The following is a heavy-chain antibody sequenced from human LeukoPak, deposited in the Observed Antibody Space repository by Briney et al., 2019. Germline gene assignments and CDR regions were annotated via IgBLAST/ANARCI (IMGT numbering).Heavy chain of an antibody. D-gene: IGHD6-13*01. V-gene: IGHV3-30*03. J-gene: IGHJ3*02. CDR2: ISYDGSNK. CDR3: ARVNSSSWYGAFDI. CDR1: GFTFSSYS. Sequence: PGRSLRLSCAASGFTFSSYSMHWVRQAPGKGLEWVAVISYDGSNKYYADSVKGRFTISRDNSKNTLYLQMNSLRAEDTAVYYCARVNSSSWYGAFDIWGQGTMVTVSS.